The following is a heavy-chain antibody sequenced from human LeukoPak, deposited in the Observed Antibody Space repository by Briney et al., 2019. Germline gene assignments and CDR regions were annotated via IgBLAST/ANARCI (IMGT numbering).Heavy chain of an antibody. CDR2: ISSSSSYI. V-gene: IGHV3-21*01. Sequence: GGSLRLSCAASGLTFSSYSMNWVRQAPGKGLEWVSSISSSSSYIYYADSVKGRFTISRDNAKNSLYLQMNSLRAEDTAVYYCARDMGGSAPEHYYYYYGMDVWGQGTTVTVSS. CDR3: ARDMGGSAPEHYYYYYGMDV. D-gene: IGHD1-14*01. CDR1: GLTFSSYS. J-gene: IGHJ6*02.